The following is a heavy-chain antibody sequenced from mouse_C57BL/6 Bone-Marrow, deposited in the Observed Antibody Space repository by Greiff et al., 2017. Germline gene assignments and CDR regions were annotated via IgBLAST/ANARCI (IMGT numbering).Heavy chain of an antibody. Sequence: QVQLQQSGAELARPGASVKLSCKASGYTFTSYGISGVKQRTGQGLEWIGEIYPRSGNTYYNEKFKGKATLTADKSSSTAYMELRSLTSEDSAVYFCAREGMGLRLYAMDYWGQGTSVTVSS. CDR3: AREGMGLRLYAMDY. CDR2: IYPRSGNT. V-gene: IGHV1-81*01. J-gene: IGHJ4*01. D-gene: IGHD1-1*01. CDR1: GYTFTSYG.